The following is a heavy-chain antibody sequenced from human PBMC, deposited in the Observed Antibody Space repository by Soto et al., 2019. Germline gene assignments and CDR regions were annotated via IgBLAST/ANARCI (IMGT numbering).Heavy chain of an antibody. J-gene: IGHJ5*02. CDR2: ISGSGGST. D-gene: IGHD2-15*01. CDR3: AKDRPYCSGGSCYPRNWFDP. Sequence: GGSLRLSCAASGFTFSSYAMSWVRQAPGKGLEWVSAISGSGGSTYYADSVKGRFTISRDNSKNTLYLQMNSLRAEDTAVYYCAKDRPYCSGGSCYPRNWFDPWGQGTLVTVSS. CDR1: GFTFSSYA. V-gene: IGHV3-23*01.